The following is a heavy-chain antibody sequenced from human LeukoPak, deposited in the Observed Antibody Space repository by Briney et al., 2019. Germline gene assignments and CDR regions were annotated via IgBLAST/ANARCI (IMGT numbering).Heavy chain of an antibody. D-gene: IGHD3-22*01. CDR1: GFTFSSYG. Sequence: GGSLRLSCAASGFTFSSYGIHWVRQAPGRGLEWVAFTRYDGSNKYYADSVKGRFTIPRENSKNTLYLQMNSLRTEDTPVYQCARSYYYDTAWYFDLWGRASLVTVCS. J-gene: IGHJ2*01. V-gene: IGHV3-30*02. CDR3: ARSYYYDTAWYFDL. CDR2: TRYDGSNK.